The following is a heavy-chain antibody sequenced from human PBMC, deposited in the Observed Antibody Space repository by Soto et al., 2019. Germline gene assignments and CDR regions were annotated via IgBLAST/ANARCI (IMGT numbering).Heavy chain of an antibody. V-gene: IGHV3-74*01. CDR3: ASSCYDYYYGMDV. Sequence: GGSLRLSCAASGFTFSSYWMHWVRQAPGKGLVWVSRINSDGSSTSYADSVKGRFTISRDNAKNTLYLQMNSLRAEDTAVYYCASSCYDYYYGMDVWGQGTTVTVSS. D-gene: IGHD5-12*01. CDR2: INSDGSST. J-gene: IGHJ6*02. CDR1: GFTFSSYW.